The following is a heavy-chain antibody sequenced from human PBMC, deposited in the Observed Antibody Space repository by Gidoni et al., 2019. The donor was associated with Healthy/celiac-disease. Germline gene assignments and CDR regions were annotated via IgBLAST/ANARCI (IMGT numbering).Heavy chain of an antibody. CDR2: INPNSGGT. CDR3: ATPRTSMTTSVRYFDL. V-gene: IGHV1-2*02. D-gene: IGHD4-4*01. CDR1: GYTFTGYY. J-gene: IGHJ2*01. Sequence: QVQLVQSGAEVKKPGASVKVSCKASGYTFTGYYMHWVRQAPGQGLEWMGWINPNSGGTNYAQKFQCRVTMTRDTSISTAYMELSRLRSDDTAVYYCATPRTSMTTSVRYFDLWGRGTLVTVSS.